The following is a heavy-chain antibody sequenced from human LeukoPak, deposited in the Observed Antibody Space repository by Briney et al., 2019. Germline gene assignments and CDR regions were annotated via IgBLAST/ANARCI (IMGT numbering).Heavy chain of an antibody. V-gene: IGHV1-8*01. J-gene: IGHJ6*03. CDR2: MNPNSGNT. D-gene: IGHD3-16*02. CDR1: GYTFTSYD. Sequence: ASVKVSCKASGYTFTSYDINWVRQATGQGLEWMGWMNPNSGNTGYAQKFQGRVTMTRNTSISTAYMELSSLRSEDTAVYYCARGCRSPSLFYYYYYMDAWGKGTTVTVSS. CDR3: ARGCRSPSLFYYYYYMDA.